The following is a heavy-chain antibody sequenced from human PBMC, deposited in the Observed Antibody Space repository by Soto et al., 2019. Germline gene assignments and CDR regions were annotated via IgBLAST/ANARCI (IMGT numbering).Heavy chain of an antibody. D-gene: IGHD3-9*01. CDR1: GFTVSSNY. CDR2: IYSGGST. CDR3: AREDWPYYMDV. V-gene: IGHV3-66*01. J-gene: IGHJ6*03. Sequence: EVQLVESGGGLVQPGGSLRLSCAASGFTVSSNYMSWVRQAPGKGLEWVSVIYSGGSTHYADSVKGRFTTSRDNSKNTLYLQMNSLRAEDTAVYYCAREDWPYYMDVWGKGTTVTVSS.